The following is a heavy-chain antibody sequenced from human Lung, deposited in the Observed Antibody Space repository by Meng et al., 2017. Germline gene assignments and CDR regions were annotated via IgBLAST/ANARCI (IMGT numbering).Heavy chain of an antibody. CDR3: ARFETVGVATGDF. Sequence: EVQLGESGGGLVTPVGSLRLSCAASGFTFSNYSMNWVRQAPGKGLEWVSSISSDSRYIFYADSVKGRFTISRDNAKNSLYLQMNSLSPEDTAVFYCARFETVGVATGDFWGQGTLVTVSS. D-gene: IGHD2-15*01. J-gene: IGHJ4*02. CDR1: GFTFSNYS. V-gene: IGHV3-21*01. CDR2: ISSDSRYI.